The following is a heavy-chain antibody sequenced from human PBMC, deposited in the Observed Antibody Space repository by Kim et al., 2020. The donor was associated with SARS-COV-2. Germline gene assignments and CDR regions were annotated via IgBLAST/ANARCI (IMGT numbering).Heavy chain of an antibody. D-gene: IGHD1-26*01. CDR3: ARAPRSGSYQTRYYFDY. Sequence: FQGRVTITRDTSASTAYMELSSLRSEDTAVYYCARAPRSGSYQTRYYFDYWGQGTLVTVSS. J-gene: IGHJ4*02. V-gene: IGHV1-3*01.